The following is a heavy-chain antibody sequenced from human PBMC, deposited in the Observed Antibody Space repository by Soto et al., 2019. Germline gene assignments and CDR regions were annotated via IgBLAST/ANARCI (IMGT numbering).Heavy chain of an antibody. Sequence: QVQLVESGGGVVQPGSSLRLSCAASGFTFSSYGMHWVRQAPGKGLEWVAVIWYDGDNKNYADSVKGRFTISRDNSKNTLYLQMNSLRAEDTGVYYCAGTVIPCLGQPWGQGTMFTVSS. D-gene: IGHD3-16*01. J-gene: IGHJ3*01. V-gene: IGHV3-33*01. CDR1: GFTFSSYG. CDR3: AGTVIPCLGQP. CDR2: IWYDGDNK.